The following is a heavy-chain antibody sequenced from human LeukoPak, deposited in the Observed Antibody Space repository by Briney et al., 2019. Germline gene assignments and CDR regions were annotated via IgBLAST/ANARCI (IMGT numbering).Heavy chain of an antibody. D-gene: IGHD3-10*01. V-gene: IGHV3-9*01. CDR1: GFTFDDYA. J-gene: IGHJ4*02. CDR2: ISWNSGSI. CDR3: AKDPTYYYGSGSYQDY. Sequence: GGSLRLSCAASGFTFDDYAMHWVRQAPGKGLEWVSGISWNSGSIGYADSVKGRFTISRDNAKNSLYPQMNSLRAEDTALYYCAKDPTYYYGSGSYQDYWGQGTLVTVSS.